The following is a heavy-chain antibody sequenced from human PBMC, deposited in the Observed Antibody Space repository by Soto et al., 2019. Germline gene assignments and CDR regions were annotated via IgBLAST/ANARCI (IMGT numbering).Heavy chain of an antibody. J-gene: IGHJ4*02. D-gene: IGHD3-16*01. CDR2: IYFNGNT. CDR1: AASFSEYY. Sequence: SETLSLTCTVSAASFSEYYWTWIRQPPGKGLEWIGYIYFNGNTKYNPSLEGRLTISIDTSKKEFSLKLTSVTAADAAVYYCASVTFGGIVLAHWGQGTLVTVSS. CDR3: ASVTFGGIVLAH. V-gene: IGHV4-59*01.